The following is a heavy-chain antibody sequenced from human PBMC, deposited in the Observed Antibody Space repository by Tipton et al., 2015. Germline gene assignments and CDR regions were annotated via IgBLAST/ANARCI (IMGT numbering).Heavy chain of an antibody. CDR3: ARARVRHGGLFDS. D-gene: IGHD4-23*01. J-gene: IGHJ4*02. Sequence: TLSLTCSVSSDSISKYYWSWIRQPPGKELQWIGYIQYSGGTNYNPSLESRVSMSVDTSKTQFSLEMRSVTATDTAVYYCARARVRHGGLFDSWGQGTLVTVSS. V-gene: IGHV4-59*07. CDR2: IQYSGGT. CDR1: SDSISKYY.